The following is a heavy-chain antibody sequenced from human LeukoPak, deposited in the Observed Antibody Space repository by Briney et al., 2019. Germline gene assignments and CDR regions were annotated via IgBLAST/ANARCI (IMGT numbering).Heavy chain of an antibody. CDR3: ARLLRGGRDTPMVTMIVVRAKSGAFDT. J-gene: IGHJ3*02. CDR2: INHSGST. Sequence: SETLPLTCAVYGGSFSGYYWSWIRQPPGKGLEWIGEINHSGSTDYNPSLKSRVTISVDTSKNQFSLKLSSVTAADTAVYYCARLLRGGRDTPMVTMIVVRAKSGAFDTWGQGTMVTVSS. V-gene: IGHV4-34*01. D-gene: IGHD3-22*01. CDR1: GGSFSGYY.